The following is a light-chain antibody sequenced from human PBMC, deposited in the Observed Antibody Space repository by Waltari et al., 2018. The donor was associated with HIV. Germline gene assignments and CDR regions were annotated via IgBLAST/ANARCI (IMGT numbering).Light chain of an antibody. Sequence: SYELTQPPSVSVSPGHTASITCSGDKLGGKFASWYQQKPGQSPVLVIYQDLKRPPGIPERFTGSNSGNTATLTISGTQATDEAAYFCQAWDSSTAVFGGGTQVTVL. CDR1: KLGGKF. CDR2: QDL. J-gene: IGLJ2*01. CDR3: QAWDSSTAV. V-gene: IGLV3-1*01.